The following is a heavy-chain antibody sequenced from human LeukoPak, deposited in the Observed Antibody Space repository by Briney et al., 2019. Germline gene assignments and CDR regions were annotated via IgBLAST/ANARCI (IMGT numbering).Heavy chain of an antibody. CDR2: ISYDGSNK. J-gene: IGHJ5*02. V-gene: IGHV3-30*04. Sequence: GGSLRLSCAASGFTFSSYAMHWVRQAPGKGLEWVAVISYDGSNKYYADSVKGRFTISRDNSKNTLYLRMNSLRAEDTAVYYCASQYSGYDYTPWGQGTLVTVSS. CDR3: ASQYSGYDYTP. D-gene: IGHD5-12*01. CDR1: GFTFSSYA.